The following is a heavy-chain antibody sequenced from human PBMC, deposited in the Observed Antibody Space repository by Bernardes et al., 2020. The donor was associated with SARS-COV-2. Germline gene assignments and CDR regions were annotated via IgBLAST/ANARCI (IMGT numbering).Heavy chain of an antibody. CDR3: ARSGTYPDAFDI. V-gene: IGHV1-69*13. Sequence: SVKDSCKTSGNTFTSYAVIWVRQAPGQGLECMGGIIPLFGTTNYAQNFQGRVTIAADESTSTVYMELSSLRSEDTAMYYCARSGTYPDAFDILGQGTMVTVSS. D-gene: IGHD1-26*01. CDR2: IIPLFGTT. J-gene: IGHJ3*02. CDR1: GNTFTSYA.